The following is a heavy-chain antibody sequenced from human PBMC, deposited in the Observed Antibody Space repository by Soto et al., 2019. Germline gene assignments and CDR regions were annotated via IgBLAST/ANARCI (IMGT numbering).Heavy chain of an antibody. Sequence: PSETLSLTCAVYGGSFSGYYWSWIRQPPGKGLEWIGEINHSGSTNYNPSLKSRVTISVDTSKNQFSLKLSSVTAADTAVYYCARGYGDALNDAFDIWGQGTMVTVSS. D-gene: IGHD4-17*01. CDR3: ARGYGDALNDAFDI. J-gene: IGHJ3*02. V-gene: IGHV4-34*01. CDR1: GGSFSGYY. CDR2: INHSGST.